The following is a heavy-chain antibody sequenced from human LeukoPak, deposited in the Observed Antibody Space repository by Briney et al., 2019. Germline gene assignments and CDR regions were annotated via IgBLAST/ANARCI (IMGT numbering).Heavy chain of an antibody. D-gene: IGHD4-17*01. J-gene: IGHJ4*02. CDR3: ATHMTSVTTSLEY. Sequence: PGGSLRLSCAAYGFSFTNYAMSWVRQAPGKGLGWVSAISGSGGSTYHADSVKGRFTISRGNSRYTLYLQMNSLRVEDTAVYYCATHMTSVTTSLEYWGQGTLATVSS. V-gene: IGHV3-23*01. CDR2: ISGSGGST. CDR1: GFSFTNYA.